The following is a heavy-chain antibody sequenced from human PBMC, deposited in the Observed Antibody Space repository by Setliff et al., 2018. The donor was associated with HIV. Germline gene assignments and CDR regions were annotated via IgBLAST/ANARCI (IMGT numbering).Heavy chain of an antibody. CDR3: ARGTMLVVAATPGRQWRAHFDY. Sequence: SETLSLTCSVSGGSISSSTYYWGWIRQPPGKGLEWIGRIYTSGSTNYNPSLKSRVTISIDKSKSQFSLKLSSVTAADTAVHYCARGTMLVVAATPGRQWRAHFDYWGQGTLVTVSS. J-gene: IGHJ4*02. CDR1: GGSISSSTYY. CDR2: IYTSGST. V-gene: IGHV4-61*05. D-gene: IGHD2-15*01.